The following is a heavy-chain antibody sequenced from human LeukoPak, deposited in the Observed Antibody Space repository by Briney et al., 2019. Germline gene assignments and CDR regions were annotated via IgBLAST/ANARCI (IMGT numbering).Heavy chain of an antibody. CDR1: GFTFNTYS. Sequence: GGSLRLSCTASGFTFNTYSMNWVRQALGKGLEWVASISDRGSYIYYTDSVKGRFTITRDNAKNSLYLQMNSLRADDTAVYYCANHLACGSTSCPSFDDWGQGTLVTVSS. J-gene: IGHJ4*02. V-gene: IGHV3-21*01. CDR3: ANHLACGSTSCPSFDD. CDR2: ISDRGSYI. D-gene: IGHD2-2*01.